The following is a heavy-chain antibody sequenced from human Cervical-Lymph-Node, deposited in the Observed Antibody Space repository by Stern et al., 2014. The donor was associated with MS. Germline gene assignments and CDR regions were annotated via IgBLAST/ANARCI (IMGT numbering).Heavy chain of an antibody. J-gene: IGHJ3*02. CDR2: ISAYNGNT. V-gene: IGHV1-18*04. Sequence: QLVQSGAEVKKPGASVKVSCKASGYTFTSYGISWVRQAPGQGLEWMGWISAYNGNTNYAQKLQGRVTMTTDTSTSTAYMELRSLRSDDTAVYYCARPYHYYDSSGYSRAFDIWGQGTMVTVSS. D-gene: IGHD3-22*01. CDR3: ARPYHYYDSSGYSRAFDI. CDR1: GYTFTSYG.